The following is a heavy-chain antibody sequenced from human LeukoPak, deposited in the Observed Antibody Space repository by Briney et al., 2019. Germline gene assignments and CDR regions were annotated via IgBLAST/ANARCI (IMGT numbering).Heavy chain of an antibody. CDR1: GFTFSSYA. Sequence: PGGSLRLSCAASGFTFSSYAMSWVRQAPGKGLEWVSAISGSGGSTYYADSVKGRFTISRDNSKNTLYLQMNSLRAEDTAVYYCAKDLTSLGSSGWYWSPHAFDIWGQGTMVTVSS. V-gene: IGHV3-23*01. CDR2: ISGSGGST. D-gene: IGHD6-19*01. J-gene: IGHJ3*02. CDR3: AKDLTSLGSSGWYWSPHAFDI.